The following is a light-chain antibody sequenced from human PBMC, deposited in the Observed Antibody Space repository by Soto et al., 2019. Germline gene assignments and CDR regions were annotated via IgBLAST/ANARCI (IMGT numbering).Light chain of an antibody. CDR3: LQDDTYPLT. J-gene: IGKJ1*01. CDR2: DAS. Sequence: ANQMTQSPSSLSASLGDTVTINCRASQPIRSSLVWSQQKSGRAPKLLIPDASSLHSGVTSRFSGSGFGTHVDLTIGGLQSEDFGTYYWLQDDTYPLTFGQGTRV. V-gene: IGKV1-6*01. CDR1: QPIRSS.